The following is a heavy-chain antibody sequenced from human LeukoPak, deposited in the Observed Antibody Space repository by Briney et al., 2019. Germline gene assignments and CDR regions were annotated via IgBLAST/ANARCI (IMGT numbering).Heavy chain of an antibody. V-gene: IGHV5-51*03. Sequence: GESLTLSCTGSGYSLTSYWIGWVRQRPGKGQEWVGIIYPGDSDSKYSTSFKGQVTISADKTRRNAYMKRDSLKASDTAMYYCASRLGSMASKVNSYYYYMDVWGKGTTVTVSS. CDR2: IYPGDSDS. J-gene: IGHJ6*03. D-gene: IGHD5-24*01. CDR1: GYSLTSYW. CDR3: ASRLGSMASKVNSYYYYMDV.